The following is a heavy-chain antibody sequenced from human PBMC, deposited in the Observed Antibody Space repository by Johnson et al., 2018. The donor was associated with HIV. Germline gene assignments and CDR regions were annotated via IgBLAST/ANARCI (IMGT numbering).Heavy chain of an antibody. CDR2: IRYDGDIT. Sequence: QVQLVESGGGVVQPGGSLRLSCAASGFTFSSYGMHWVRQAPGKGLEWVAFIRYDGDITYYVDSVKGRFTISRDNSKNTLYLQMNSLRTEDTAVYYCATDFLGSAWYSDSFDIWGLGTMVTVSS. V-gene: IGHV3-30*02. D-gene: IGHD6-19*01. J-gene: IGHJ3*02. CDR3: ATDFLGSAWYSDSFDI. CDR1: GFTFSSYG.